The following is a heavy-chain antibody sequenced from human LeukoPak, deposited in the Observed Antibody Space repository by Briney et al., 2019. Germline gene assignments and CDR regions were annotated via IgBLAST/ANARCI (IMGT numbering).Heavy chain of an antibody. Sequence: GESLKISCKGSGYTFTNYWISWVRQMPGEGLEWMGRIDPTDSYTNYSPSFQGHVSISADRSISTAYLQWSSLKASDTAIYYCARRGAYDAFDYWGQGTLVTVSS. CDR3: ARRGAYDAFDY. J-gene: IGHJ4*02. CDR1: GYTFTNYW. V-gene: IGHV5-10-1*01. D-gene: IGHD5-12*01. CDR2: IDPTDSYT.